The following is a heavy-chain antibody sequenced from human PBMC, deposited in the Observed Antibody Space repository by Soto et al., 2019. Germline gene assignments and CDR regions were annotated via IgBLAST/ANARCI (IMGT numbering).Heavy chain of an antibody. D-gene: IGHD3-10*02. CDR3: ARDPLGSGRADFDY. Sequence: QVQLVESGGGVVQPGGSLRLSCAASGFTFSDYSMHWVRQAPGKGLEWVAVIPYDGSDKYFADSVKGRFTISRDNSNNTLFLQMNSLRAEDTAVYYCARDPLGSGRADFDYWGQGTLVTVSS. J-gene: IGHJ4*02. CDR1: GFTFSDYS. CDR2: IPYDGSDK. V-gene: IGHV3-30-3*01.